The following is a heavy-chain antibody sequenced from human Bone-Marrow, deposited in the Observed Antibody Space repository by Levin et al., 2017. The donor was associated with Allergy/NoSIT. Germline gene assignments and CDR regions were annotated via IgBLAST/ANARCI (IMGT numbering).Heavy chain of an antibody. D-gene: IGHD2/OR15-2a*01. CDR3: ARDRGPNTWDY. CDR2: INEPGSDK. V-gene: IGHV3-7*04. Sequence: SGGSLRLSCSASLFTFSTSWMSWVRQAPGKGLEWVASINEPGSDKYYVDSVKGRFTVSRDNGKNSLYLQMDSLRDEDTAVYYCARDRGPNTWDYWGQGTLVTVSS. J-gene: IGHJ4*02. CDR1: LFTFSTSW.